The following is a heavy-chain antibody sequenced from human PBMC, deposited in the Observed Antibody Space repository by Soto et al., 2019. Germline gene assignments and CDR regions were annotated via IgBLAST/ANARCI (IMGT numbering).Heavy chain of an antibody. Sequence: GGSLRLSCAAAGFTFDDYAMHWVRQAPGKGLEWVSGISWNSGSIGYADSVKGRFTISRDNAKNSLYLQMNSLRAEDTALYYCAKAIRWGGYDKFPDAFDIWGQGTMVTVSS. CDR1: GFTFDDYA. D-gene: IGHD5-12*01. CDR2: ISWNSGSI. CDR3: AKAIRWGGYDKFPDAFDI. V-gene: IGHV3-9*01. J-gene: IGHJ3*02.